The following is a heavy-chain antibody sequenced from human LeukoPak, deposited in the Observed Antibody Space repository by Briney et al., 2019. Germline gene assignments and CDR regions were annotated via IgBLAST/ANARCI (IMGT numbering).Heavy chain of an antibody. J-gene: IGHJ4*02. V-gene: IGHV4-30-2*01. D-gene: IGHD6-6*01. CDR3: ARELGSSRDY. CDR2: IYHSGST. Sequence: PSQTLSLTCAVSGGSISSGGYSWSWIRQPPGKGLEWIGYIYHSGSTYYNPSLKSRVTISVDRSKNQFSLKLSSVTAADTAVYYCARELGSSRDYWGQGTLVTVSS. CDR1: GGSISSGGYS.